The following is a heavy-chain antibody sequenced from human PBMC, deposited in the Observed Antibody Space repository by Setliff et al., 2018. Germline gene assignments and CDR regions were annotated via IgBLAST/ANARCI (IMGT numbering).Heavy chain of an antibody. Sequence: GESLKLSCKGSGYSFTDYWIAWVRQTPGKGLEWMGTIYPGNADTRYSPSFRGQVTISTDTSINTAFLQWNNLKASDTAVYYCARRGERFFNWFDPWGQGTLVTVSS. V-gene: IGHV5-51*01. CDR1: GYSFTDYW. CDR3: ARRGERFFNWFDP. CDR2: IYPGNADT. J-gene: IGHJ5*02. D-gene: IGHD2-21*01.